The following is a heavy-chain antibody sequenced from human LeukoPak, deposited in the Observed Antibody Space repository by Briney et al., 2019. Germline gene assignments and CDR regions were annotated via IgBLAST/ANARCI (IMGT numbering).Heavy chain of an antibody. D-gene: IGHD3-22*01. CDR1: GFTVSSNY. CDR2: IYSGGSR. J-gene: IGHJ3*02. Sequence: GGSLRLSCAASGFTVSSNYMSWVRQAPGKGLERVSVIYSGGSRYYADSVKGRFTISRDNPKNTLYLQMNSLRAEDTAVYYCAKGLEPVVVITTYAFDIWGQGTMVTVSS. V-gene: IGHV3-53*01. CDR3: AKGLEPVVVITTYAFDI.